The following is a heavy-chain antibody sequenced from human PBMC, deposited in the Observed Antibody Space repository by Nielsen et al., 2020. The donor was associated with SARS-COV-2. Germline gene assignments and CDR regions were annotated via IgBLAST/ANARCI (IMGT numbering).Heavy chain of an antibody. CDR2: IFYRGNT. CDR3: VRIDMATISVDY. CDR1: GGSISTGRHY. V-gene: IGHV4-61*01. J-gene: IGHJ4*02. Sequence: SETLSLTCIVSGGSISTGRHYWSWIRQPPGKGLEWIGYIFYRGNTNYNPSLKSRVTISVDTSKNQFSLKVNSVTAADTAVYYCVRIDMATISVDYWGRGTLVTVSS. D-gene: IGHD5-24*01.